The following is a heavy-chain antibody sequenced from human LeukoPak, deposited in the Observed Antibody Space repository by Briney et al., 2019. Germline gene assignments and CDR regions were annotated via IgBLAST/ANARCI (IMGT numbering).Heavy chain of an antibody. CDR1: GGSISSGGYY. Sequence: PSETLSLTCTVSGGSISSGGYYWGWIRQPPGKGLEWIGEINHSGSTNYNPSLKSRVTISVDTSKNQFSLKLSSVTAADTAVYYCVGSSYCSGGSCYSGPAPWGQGTLVTVSS. J-gene: IGHJ5*02. CDR3: VGSSYCSGGSCYSGPAP. V-gene: IGHV4-39*07. D-gene: IGHD2-15*01. CDR2: INHSGST.